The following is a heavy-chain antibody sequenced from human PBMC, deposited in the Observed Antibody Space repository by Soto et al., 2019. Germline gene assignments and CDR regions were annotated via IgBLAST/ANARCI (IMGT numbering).Heavy chain of an antibody. CDR2: FDPEDGET. V-gene: IGHV1-24*01. D-gene: IGHD1-1*01. Sequence: QVQLVQSGAEVKKPGASVKVSCKVSGYTLTELSMHWVRQAPGKGLEWMGGFDPEDGETIYAQKFQGRVTMTEDTSTVTACMALCSLRSEDTAVYYCATAVETANLYDYWGQGTLVTVSS. J-gene: IGHJ4*02. CDR1: GYTLTELS. CDR3: ATAVETANLYDY.